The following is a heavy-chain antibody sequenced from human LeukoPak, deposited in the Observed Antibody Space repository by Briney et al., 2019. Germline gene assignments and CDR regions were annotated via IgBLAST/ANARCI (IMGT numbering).Heavy chain of an antibody. J-gene: IGHJ3*02. D-gene: IGHD1-26*01. CDR2: ISAYNGNT. Sequence: ASVKVSCTASGYTFTSYGIGWVRQAPGQGLEWMGWISAYNGNTNYAQKLQGRVTMTTDTSTSTAYMELRSLRSDDTAVYYCARDVGWELPPDAFDIWGQGTMVTVSS. CDR1: GYTFTSYG. V-gene: IGHV1-18*01. CDR3: ARDVGWELPPDAFDI.